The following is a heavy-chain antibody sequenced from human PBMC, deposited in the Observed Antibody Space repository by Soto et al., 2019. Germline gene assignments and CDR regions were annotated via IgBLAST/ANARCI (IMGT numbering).Heavy chain of an antibody. CDR3: ARAPTSRLDY. CDR1: GFTFSTFA. J-gene: IGHJ4*02. V-gene: IGHV3-30-3*01. CDR2: ISYDATNK. Sequence: VQLVESGGGLVRPGGSLRLSCAASGFTFSTFAMHWVRQAPGKGLEWVAVISYDATNKFYADSVKGRFTISRDNSENTLYLQMTSLRSEDTAVYYCARAPTSRLDYWGQGTLVTVSS.